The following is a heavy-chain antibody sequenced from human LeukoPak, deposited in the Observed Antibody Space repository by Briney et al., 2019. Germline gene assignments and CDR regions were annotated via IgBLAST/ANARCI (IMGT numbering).Heavy chain of an antibody. Sequence: ASVKVPCKASGYTFTGYYMHWVRQAPGQGLEWMGWINPNSGGTNYAQKFQGRVTMTRDTSISTAYMELSRLRSDDTAVYYCARTSLVNYYDSSGPFDYWGQGTLVTVSS. CDR2: INPNSGGT. D-gene: IGHD3-22*01. J-gene: IGHJ4*02. V-gene: IGHV1-2*02. CDR1: GYTFTGYY. CDR3: ARTSLVNYYDSSGPFDY.